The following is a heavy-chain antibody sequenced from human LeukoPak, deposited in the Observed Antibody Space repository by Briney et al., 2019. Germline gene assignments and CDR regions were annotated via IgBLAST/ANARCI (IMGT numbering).Heavy chain of an antibody. D-gene: IGHD2-15*01. Sequence: SETLSLTCAVYGGSFSGYYWSWIRQPPGKGLEWIGEINHSGSTNYNPSLKSRVTISVDTSKNQFSLKLSSVTAADTAVYYCARVSSRYCSGGSCYENYWGQGTLVTVSS. J-gene: IGHJ4*02. CDR1: GGSFSGYY. CDR3: ARVSSRYCSGGSCYENY. CDR2: INHSGST. V-gene: IGHV4-34*01.